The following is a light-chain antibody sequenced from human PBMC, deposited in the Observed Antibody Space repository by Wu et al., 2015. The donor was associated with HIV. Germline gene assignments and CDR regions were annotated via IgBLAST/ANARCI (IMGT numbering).Light chain of an antibody. CDR3: QQYNNWPSLT. J-gene: IGKJ4*01. V-gene: IGKV3-15*01. CDR1: QSVRSD. Sequence: EILLTQSPAALSVSPGERATLSCRASQSVRSDLAWYHQKPGQAPRLLIYDASTRAAGIPARFSGSGSGTEFTLTISNMQSEDFAVYYCQQYNNWPSLTFGGGTKVEIK. CDR2: DAS.